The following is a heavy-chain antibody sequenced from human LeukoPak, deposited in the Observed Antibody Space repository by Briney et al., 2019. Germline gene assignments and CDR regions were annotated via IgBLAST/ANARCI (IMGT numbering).Heavy chain of an antibody. CDR1: GYSFTNYW. CDR2: IDPSDSYT. CDR3: ARGYGGFDI. J-gene: IGHJ3*02. D-gene: IGHD3-10*01. V-gene: IGHV5-10-1*01. Sequence: GESLKISCKGSGYSFTNYWINWVCQMPGKGLEWMGKIDPSDSYTNYSPSFQGHVTISGDKSISTAYLQWSSLKASDTAMYYCARGYGGFDIWGQGTMVTVSS.